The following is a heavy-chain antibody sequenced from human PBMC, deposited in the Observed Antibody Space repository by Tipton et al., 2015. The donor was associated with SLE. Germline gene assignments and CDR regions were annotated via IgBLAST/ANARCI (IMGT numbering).Heavy chain of an antibody. V-gene: IGHV4-59*11. CDR1: GGSISSHY. CDR3: ASGIAAAGTGGDY. D-gene: IGHD6-13*01. J-gene: IGHJ4*02. CDR2: IYYSGST. Sequence: TLSLTCTVSGGSISSHYWSWIRQPPGKGLEWIGYIYYSGSTNYNPSLKSRVTISVDTSKNQFSLKLSSVTAADTAVYYCASGIAAAGTGGDYWGQGTLVTVSS.